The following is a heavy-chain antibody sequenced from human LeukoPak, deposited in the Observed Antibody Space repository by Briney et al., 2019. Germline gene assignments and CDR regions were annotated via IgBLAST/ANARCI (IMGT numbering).Heavy chain of an antibody. V-gene: IGHV3-7*04. Sequence: VGSLRLSCAASGFTFSSYSMNWVRQAPGKGLEWVANINEHGSEGYYAGSVKGRFAISRDNAQNSLYLRTNSLRVEDTAVYYCARGEGCSSSSCYHIDYWGPGTLVTVSS. CDR3: ARGEGCSSSSCYHIDY. J-gene: IGHJ4*02. D-gene: IGHD2-2*01. CDR1: GFTFSSYS. CDR2: INEHGSEG.